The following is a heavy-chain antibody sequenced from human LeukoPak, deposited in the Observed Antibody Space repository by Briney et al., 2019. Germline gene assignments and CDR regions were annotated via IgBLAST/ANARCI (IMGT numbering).Heavy chain of an antibody. J-gene: IGHJ4*02. CDR1: GFTFSNYA. CDR2: ISGSSGTI. V-gene: IGHV3-23*01. Sequence: GGSLRLSCAASGFTFSNYAMNWVRQPPGKGLEWVSGISGSSGTINYAAPVKGRFTISRDNSRNTLYLQMNSLRADDTAVYYCAKRLGDPRAFDYWGQGTLVTVSS. D-gene: IGHD2-21*02. CDR3: AKRLGDPRAFDY.